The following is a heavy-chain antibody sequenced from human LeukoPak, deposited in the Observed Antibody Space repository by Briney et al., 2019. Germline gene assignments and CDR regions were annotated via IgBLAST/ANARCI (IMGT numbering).Heavy chain of an antibody. D-gene: IGHD6-13*01. Sequence: GGSLRLSCAASGFTFSSYEMNWVRQAPGKGLEWVSYISSSGSTIYYADSVEGRFTISRDNAKNSRYLQMNSLRAEDTAVYYCARGYSSSWYGALWGGFDLDYWGQGTLVTVSS. CDR2: ISSSGSTI. J-gene: IGHJ4*02. V-gene: IGHV3-48*03. CDR1: GFTFSSYE. CDR3: ARGYSSSWYGALWGGFDLDY.